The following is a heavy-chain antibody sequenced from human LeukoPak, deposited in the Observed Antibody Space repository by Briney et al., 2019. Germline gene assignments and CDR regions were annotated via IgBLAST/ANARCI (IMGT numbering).Heavy chain of an antibody. CDR1: GGSLSSSSYY. CDR3: ARHAKQQLAVDY. D-gene: IGHD6-13*01. CDR2: IYYSGST. Sequence: PSETLSLTRTLSGGSLSSSSYYWGWIRQPPGKGLEWIGSIYYSGSTYYNPSLKSRVTISVDTSKNQFSLKLSSVTAADTAVYYCARHAKQQLAVDYWGQGTLVTVSS. V-gene: IGHV4-39*01. J-gene: IGHJ4*02.